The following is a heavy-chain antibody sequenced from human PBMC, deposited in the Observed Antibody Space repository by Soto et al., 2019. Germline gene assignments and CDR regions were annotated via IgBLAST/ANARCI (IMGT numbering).Heavy chain of an antibody. V-gene: IGHV4-39*01. CDR2: LYHTVNT. Sequence: PSETLSLTLTVPGGSIRSSRYYWAWIRQPPGKGLGGIGILYHTVNTYYHPSLASRVSVSVDTSKTPFSLKLTSVPRADPGVYYCVRLAYFFDSTGNCQTSPFDYWGQGTLVTVSS. CDR1: GGSIRSSRYY. D-gene: IGHD3-22*01. J-gene: IGHJ4*02. CDR3: VRLAYFFDSTGNCQTSPFDY.